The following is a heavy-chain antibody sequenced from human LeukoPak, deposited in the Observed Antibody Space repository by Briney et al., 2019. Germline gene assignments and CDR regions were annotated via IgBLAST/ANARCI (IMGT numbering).Heavy chain of an antibody. CDR1: GYTFTSYY. CDR3: AGPGPAGGMDV. Sequence: ASVKLSCKASGYTFTSYYMHWVRQAPGQGLEWMGIINPSGGSTSYAQKFQGRVTMTRDTSTSTVYMELSSLRSEDAAVYYCAGPGPAGGMDVWGQGTLVTVSS. CDR2: INPSGGST. V-gene: IGHV1-46*01. J-gene: IGHJ6*02. D-gene: IGHD2-15*01.